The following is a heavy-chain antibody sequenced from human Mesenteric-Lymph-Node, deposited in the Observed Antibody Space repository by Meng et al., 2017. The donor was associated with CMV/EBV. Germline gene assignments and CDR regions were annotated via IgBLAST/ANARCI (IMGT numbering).Heavy chain of an antibody. Sequence: FSLCSTGMSVGWIRQSPGRALEWLALVYWDRDKQCRPSLKNRLTITEDTSKNQVVLTMTNMDPGDTGTYYCAHRFGRGGPEQCLQHWGQGTLVTVSS. CDR2: VYWDRDK. D-gene: IGHD3/OR15-3a*01. J-gene: IGHJ1*01. V-gene: IGHV2-5*02. CDR1: FSLCSTGMS. CDR3: AHRFGRGGPEQCLQH.